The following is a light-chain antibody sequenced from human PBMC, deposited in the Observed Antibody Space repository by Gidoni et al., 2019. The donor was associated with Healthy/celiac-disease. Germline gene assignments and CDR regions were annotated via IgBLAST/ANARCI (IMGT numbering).Light chain of an antibody. CDR1: QSVSSY. CDR3: QQRSNWPRT. J-gene: IGKJ1*01. CDR2: DAS. Sequence: EIVFTQSPATLSLSPGERATLSCRASQSVSSYLAWYQQQPGQAPRLLIYDASNRATGIPARFSGSGSGTDFTLTISSLEPEDFAVYYCQQRSNWPRTCGQGTKVEIK. V-gene: IGKV3-11*01.